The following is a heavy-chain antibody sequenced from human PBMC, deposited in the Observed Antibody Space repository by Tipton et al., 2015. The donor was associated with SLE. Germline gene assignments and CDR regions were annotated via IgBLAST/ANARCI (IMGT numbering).Heavy chain of an antibody. D-gene: IGHD3-3*01. Sequence: TLSLTCAVYGGSFSGYYWSWIRQPPGKGLEWIGEINHSGSTNYNPSLKSRVTISVDTSKNQFSLKLSSVTAADTAVYYCARGLLEWFLDAFGIWGQGTMVTVSS. CDR2: INHSGST. J-gene: IGHJ3*02. V-gene: IGHV4-34*01. CDR1: GGSFSGYY. CDR3: ARGLLEWFLDAFGI.